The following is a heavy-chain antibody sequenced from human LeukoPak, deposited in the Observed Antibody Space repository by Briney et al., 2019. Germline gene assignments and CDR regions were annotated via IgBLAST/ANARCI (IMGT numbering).Heavy chain of an antibody. CDR3: ARGHGELLGAFDI. CDR1: GFTFTKYW. Sequence: GGSLRLSCAASGFTFTKYWMHWVRQAPGEGLEWVSRTNPAGTTASYAGSVRGRFTISRDNANNTLYLQMSSLRAEDTAVYYCARGHGELLGAFDIWGQGTMVTVSS. D-gene: IGHD1-26*01. V-gene: IGHV3-74*01. CDR2: TNPAGTTA. J-gene: IGHJ3*02.